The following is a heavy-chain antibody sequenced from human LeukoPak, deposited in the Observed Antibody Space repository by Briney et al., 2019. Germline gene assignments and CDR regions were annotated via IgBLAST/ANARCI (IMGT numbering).Heavy chain of an antibody. D-gene: IGHD6-13*01. CDR3: ARGTYSSSWYTVDY. J-gene: IGHJ4*02. Sequence: ASVKVSCKASGGTFSSYAISWVRQAPGQGLEWMGWINAGNGTTKYSQKFQCTVTITRDTSASTAYMELSSLRSEDTAVYYCARGTYSSSWYTVDYWGQGTLVTVSS. CDR2: INAGNGTT. V-gene: IGHV1-3*01. CDR1: GGTFSSYA.